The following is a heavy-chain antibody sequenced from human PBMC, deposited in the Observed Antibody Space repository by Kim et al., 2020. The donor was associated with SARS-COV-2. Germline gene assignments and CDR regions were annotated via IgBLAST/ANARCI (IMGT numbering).Heavy chain of an antibody. CDR3: TRGNWPDYSCLYPFDY. V-gene: IGHV1-46*01. CDR2: INPTGGST. D-gene: IGHD1-26*01. Sequence: ASVKVSCKVSGYTFISYYIHWVRQAPGQGLEWMGMINPTGGSTDYAQKFQGRVTMTRDTSTSTLYMELSRLRSDDTAVYYCTRGNWPDYSCLYPFDYWGQETLVTVSS. CDR1: GYTFISYY. J-gene: IGHJ4*02.